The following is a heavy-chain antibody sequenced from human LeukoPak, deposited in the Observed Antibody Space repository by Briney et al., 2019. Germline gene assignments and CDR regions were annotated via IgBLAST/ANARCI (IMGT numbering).Heavy chain of an antibody. D-gene: IGHD1-26*01. Sequence: ASVKVSCKASGYTFTSYDINWVRQATGQGLEWMGWMNPNSGNTGYAQKFQGRVNMTRNTSISTAYMELSSLRSEDTAVYYCARGWAGRPSGSYYRWGQGTLVTVSS. CDR3: ARGWAGRPSGSYYR. V-gene: IGHV1-8*01. J-gene: IGHJ5*02. CDR1: GYTFTSYD. CDR2: MNPNSGNT.